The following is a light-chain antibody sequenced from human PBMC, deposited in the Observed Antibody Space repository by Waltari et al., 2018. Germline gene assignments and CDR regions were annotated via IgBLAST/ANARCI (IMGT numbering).Light chain of an antibody. CDR1: TSDVGGYNY. Sequence: QSALTQPASVSGSPGQSITLSCTGTTSDVGGYNYASWHQHHPGNAPNLMIFDVSSRPSGVSNRFSGSKSGNTASLTISGLQAEDEADYYCSSYTSSTTYVFGAGTKVTVL. V-gene: IGLV2-14*03. CDR2: DVS. J-gene: IGLJ1*01. CDR3: SSYTSSTTYV.